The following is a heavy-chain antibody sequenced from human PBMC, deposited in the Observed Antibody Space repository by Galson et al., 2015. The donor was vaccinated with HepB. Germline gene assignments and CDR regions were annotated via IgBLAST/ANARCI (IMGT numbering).Heavy chain of an antibody. D-gene: IGHD2-15*01. Sequence: SLRLSCAASGFTFSSYGMHWVRQAPGKGLEWVAVIWYDGSNKYYADSVKGRFTISRDNSKNTLYLQMNSLRAEDTAVYYCARDEDIVVVVAAIRPVEGYGMDVWGQGTTVTVSS. CDR3: ARDEDIVVVVAAIRPVEGYGMDV. V-gene: IGHV3-33*01. J-gene: IGHJ6*02. CDR1: GFTFSSYG. CDR2: IWYDGSNK.